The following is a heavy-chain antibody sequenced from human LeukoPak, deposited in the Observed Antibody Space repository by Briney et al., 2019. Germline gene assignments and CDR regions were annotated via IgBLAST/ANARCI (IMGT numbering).Heavy chain of an antibody. CDR3: AKDMRGVRAAAGNFDY. V-gene: IGHV3-43*02. Sequence: GGSLRLSCAASGFTFDDYAMYWVRQAPGKGLEWVSLISGDGGSTYYADSVKGRFTISRDNSKNSLYLQMNSLRTEDTALYYCAKDMRGVRAAAGNFDYWGQGTLVTVSS. J-gene: IGHJ4*02. CDR1: GFTFDDYA. CDR2: ISGDGGST. D-gene: IGHD6-13*01.